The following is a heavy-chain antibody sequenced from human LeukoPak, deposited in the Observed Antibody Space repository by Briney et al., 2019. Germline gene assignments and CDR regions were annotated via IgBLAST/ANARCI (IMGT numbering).Heavy chain of an antibody. V-gene: IGHV3-23*01. J-gene: IGHJ4*02. D-gene: IGHD3-22*01. CDR3: FGGSGYNSDY. CDR2: ISGGGGST. Sequence: GGTLRLSCAASGFTFSNHGMSWVRQAPGKGLEWVSGISGGGGSTYYADSVKGRFTISRDNSKNTLYLQMNSLRAEDTALYSCFGGSGYNSDYWGQGTLVTVSP. CDR1: GFTFSNHG.